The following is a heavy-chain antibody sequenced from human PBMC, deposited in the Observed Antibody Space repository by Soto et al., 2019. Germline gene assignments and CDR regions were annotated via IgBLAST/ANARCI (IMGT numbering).Heavy chain of an antibody. D-gene: IGHD2-8*02. J-gene: IGHJ5*02. V-gene: IGHV3-33*01. CDR3: ARDRLLVRSGP. Sequence: QVQLVESGGGVVQPGRSLRLSCAASGFTFSSYGMHWVRQAPGTGLEWVAVIWYDGSNKYYADSVKGRFTISRDNAKNTLYMQMNSLSAEDTAVYYCARDRLLVRSGPGGQGALGTVSA. CDR1: GFTFSSYG. CDR2: IWYDGSNK.